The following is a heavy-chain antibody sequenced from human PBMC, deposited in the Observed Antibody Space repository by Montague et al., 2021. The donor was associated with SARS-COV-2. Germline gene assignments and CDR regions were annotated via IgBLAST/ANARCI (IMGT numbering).Heavy chain of an antibody. CDR2: IYYGGIA. CDR1: GVSITSTNW. CDR3: AGKGLTVPADY. Sequence: SETLSLTCAVSGVSITSTNWRCLLRQPPGEGVWWVGEIYYGGIANYNPPLKRRATISMDTSRNLFSLKLSSVTAADTAIYYCAGKGLTVPADYWGRGTLVTVS. D-gene: IGHD3-16*01. V-gene: IGHV4-4*02. J-gene: IGHJ4*02.